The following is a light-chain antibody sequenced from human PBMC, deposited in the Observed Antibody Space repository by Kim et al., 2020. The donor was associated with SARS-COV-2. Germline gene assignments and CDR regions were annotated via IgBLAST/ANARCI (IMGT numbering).Light chain of an antibody. CDR3: QLYGASPT. CDR1: HSVSSSY. J-gene: IGKJ1*01. CDR2: GAS. V-gene: IGKV3-20*01. Sequence: EVVLTQSPGTLSLSPGERATLSCRASHSVSSSYLAWYQQRPGQAPRLLIYGASTRATGIPDRLSGSGSGSGTDFTLTISRLEPEDFAVYYCQLYGASPTFCQGTKVDIK.